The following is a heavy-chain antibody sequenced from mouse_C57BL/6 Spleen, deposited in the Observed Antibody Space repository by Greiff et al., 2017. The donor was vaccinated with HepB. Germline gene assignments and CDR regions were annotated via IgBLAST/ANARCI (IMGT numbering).Heavy chain of an antibody. J-gene: IGHJ1*03. Sequence: EVQRVESGGGLVKPGGSLKLSCAASGFTFSDYGMHWVRQAPEKGLEWVAYISSGSSTIYYADTVKGRFTISRDNAKNTLFLQMTSLRSEDTAMYYCARSMVRNWYFDVWGTGTTVTVSS. CDR2: ISSGSSTI. CDR3: ARSMVRNWYFDV. CDR1: GFTFSDYG. D-gene: IGHD2-1*01. V-gene: IGHV5-17*01.